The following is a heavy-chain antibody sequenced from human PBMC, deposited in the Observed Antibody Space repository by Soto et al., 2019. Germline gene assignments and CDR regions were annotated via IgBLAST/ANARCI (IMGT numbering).Heavy chain of an antibody. CDR1: GFTFSSYA. V-gene: IGHV3-23*01. Sequence: EVQLLESGGGLVQPGGSLRLSCAASGFTFSSYAMSWVRQAPGKGLEWVSTISGSGGSTYYADSVKGRFTISRDNYKNTLYLQMNSLRAEDTAVYYCATGSSGWYERFDYWGQGTLVTVSS. D-gene: IGHD6-19*01. CDR2: ISGSGGST. J-gene: IGHJ4*02. CDR3: ATGSSGWYERFDY.